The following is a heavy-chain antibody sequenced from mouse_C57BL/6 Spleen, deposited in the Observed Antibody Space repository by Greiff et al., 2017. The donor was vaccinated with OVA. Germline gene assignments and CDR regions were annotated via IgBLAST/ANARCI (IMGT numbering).Heavy chain of an antibody. Sequence: VQLQQSGPELVKPGASVKISCKASGYSFTGYFMNWVMQSHGKSLEWIGRINPYNGDTFYNQKFKGKATLTVDKSSSTAHMELRSLTSEDSAVYYCARDYYGSSRFDYWGQGTTLTVSS. J-gene: IGHJ2*01. V-gene: IGHV1-20*01. CDR2: INPYNGDT. CDR3: ARDYYGSSRFDY. CDR1: GYSFTGYF. D-gene: IGHD1-1*01.